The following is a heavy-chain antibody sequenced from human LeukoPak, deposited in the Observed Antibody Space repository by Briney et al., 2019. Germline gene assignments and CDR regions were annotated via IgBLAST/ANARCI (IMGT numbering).Heavy chain of an antibody. Sequence: SETLSLTCSVYSGSFSGYYWSWIRQPPGKGLEWIGEINHSVGTNYNPSLKSRVTMSLDTSKNQFSLKLSSVTAADTAVYYCARGAARMVEVATIISFEYWGQGTLVTVSS. V-gene: IGHV4-34*01. J-gene: IGHJ4*02. D-gene: IGHD5-24*01. CDR2: INHSVGT. CDR3: ARGAARMVEVATIISFEY. CDR1: SGSFSGYY.